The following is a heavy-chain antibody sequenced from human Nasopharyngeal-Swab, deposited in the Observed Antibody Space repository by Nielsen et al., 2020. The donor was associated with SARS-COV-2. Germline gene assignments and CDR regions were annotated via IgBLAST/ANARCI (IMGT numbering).Heavy chain of an antibody. CDR2: INAGNGNT. CDR3: ARVLPFRITGTSGMDV. J-gene: IGHJ6*02. D-gene: IGHD1-7*01. V-gene: IGHV1-3*01. Sequence: WVRQAPGQRLEWMGWINAGNGNTKYSQKFQGRVTMTRVTSTSTVYMELNSLRSEDTAVYYCARVLPFRITGTSGMDVWGQGTTVTVSS.